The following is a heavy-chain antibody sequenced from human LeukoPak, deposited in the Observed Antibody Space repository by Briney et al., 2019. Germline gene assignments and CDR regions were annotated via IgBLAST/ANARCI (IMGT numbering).Heavy chain of an antibody. V-gene: IGHV3-21*01. Sequence: GGSLRLSCAASGFTFSNYAMTWVRQAPGKGLEWVSVISGVGSNTDYADSVKGRFTISRDNAKNSLYLQMNSLRAEDTAVYYCARAYGSGSYYFDYWGQGILVTVSS. CDR2: ISGVGSNT. J-gene: IGHJ4*02. D-gene: IGHD3-10*01. CDR1: GFTFSNYA. CDR3: ARAYGSGSYYFDY.